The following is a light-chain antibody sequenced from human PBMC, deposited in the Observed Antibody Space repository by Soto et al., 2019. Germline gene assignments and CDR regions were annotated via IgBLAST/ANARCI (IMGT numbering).Light chain of an antibody. J-gene: IGKJ1*01. V-gene: IGKV3-20*01. CDR2: GAS. CDR1: QSVSNNY. Sequence: EIVLTQSPGTLSLSPGERATLSCRASQSVSNNYLAWYQQKPGQAPRLLINGASSRATGIPDRISGSGSGTDFTLTISRLEPEDFAVYYCQQYGSSPWTFGQGTKVEIK. CDR3: QQYGSSPWT.